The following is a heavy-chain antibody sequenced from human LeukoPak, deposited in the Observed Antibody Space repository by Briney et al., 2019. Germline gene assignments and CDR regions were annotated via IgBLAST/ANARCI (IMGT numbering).Heavy chain of an antibody. Sequence: GESLRLSCAASGFAFSSYGMTWVRQAPGKGLEWVSSINVSPAYISYADSVKGRFTISRDNAKNSLYLHVNSLRAEDTAVYFCARDLNWGAGALDIWGQGTMVTVSS. J-gene: IGHJ3*02. D-gene: IGHD7-27*01. V-gene: IGHV3-21*01. CDR3: ARDLNWGAGALDI. CDR1: GFAFSSYG. CDR2: INVSPAYI.